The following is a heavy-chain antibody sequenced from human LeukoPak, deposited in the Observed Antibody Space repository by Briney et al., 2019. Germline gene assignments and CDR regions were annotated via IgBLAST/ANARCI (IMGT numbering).Heavy chain of an antibody. J-gene: IGHJ4*02. CDR3: VKDLGRYRNNCFDY. D-gene: IGHD1-26*01. CDR1: GFTLSSYA. CDR2: ISGSGGGT. Sequence: GGSLRLSCAASGFTLSSYAMSWVRQAPERGLEWVSTISGSGGGTYYADSVKGRFTISRDDSKNTLYLQMNSLRAEDTAVYYCVKDLGRYRNNCFDYWGQGTLVTVSS. V-gene: IGHV3-23*01.